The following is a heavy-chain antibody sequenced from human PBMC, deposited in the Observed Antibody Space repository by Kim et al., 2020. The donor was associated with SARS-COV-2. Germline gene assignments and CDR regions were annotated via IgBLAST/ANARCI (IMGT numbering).Heavy chain of an antibody. V-gene: IGHV3-30*07. D-gene: IGHD2-15*01. CDR3: ARGVVAASAGGYFDL. J-gene: IGHJ2*01. Sequence: DSMKGRFTIARDNSKTALYLQMNSLRAEDTAVYYCARGVVAASAGGYFDLWGRGTLVTVSS.